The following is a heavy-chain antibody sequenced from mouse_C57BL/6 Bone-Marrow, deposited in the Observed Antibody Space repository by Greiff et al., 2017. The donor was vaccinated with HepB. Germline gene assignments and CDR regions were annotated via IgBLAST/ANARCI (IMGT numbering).Heavy chain of an antibody. CDR2: ISNLAYSI. J-gene: IGHJ1*03. Sequence: DVHLVESGGGLVQPGGSLKLSCAASGFTFSDYGMAWVRQAPRKGPEWVAFISNLAYSIYYADTVTGRFTISRENAKNTLYLEMSSLRSEDTAMYYCARLRGAVVADYWYFDVWGTGTTVTVSS. V-gene: IGHV5-15*01. D-gene: IGHD1-1*01. CDR3: ARLRGAVVADYWYFDV. CDR1: GFTFSDYG.